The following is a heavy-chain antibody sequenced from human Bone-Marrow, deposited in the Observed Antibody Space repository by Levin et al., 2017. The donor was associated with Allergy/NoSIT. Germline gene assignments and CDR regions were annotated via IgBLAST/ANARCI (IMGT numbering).Heavy chain of an antibody. D-gene: IGHD3-16*01. CDR1: GFTVSSNS. Sequence: LSLTCAASGFTVSSNSMSWVRPAPGKGLEWVSLIYSGGSTYYADSVKGRFTISRDNSKSTLYLQMNSLRAEDTAVYYCARDVRGRYGFDIWGQGTMVTVSS. CDR3: ARDVRGRYGFDI. V-gene: IGHV3-66*01. CDR2: IYSGGST. J-gene: IGHJ3*02.